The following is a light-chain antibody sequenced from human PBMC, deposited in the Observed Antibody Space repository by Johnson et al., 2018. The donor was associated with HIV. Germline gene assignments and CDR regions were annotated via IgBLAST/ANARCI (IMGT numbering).Light chain of an antibody. Sequence: QSVLTQPPSVSAAPGQKVTISCSGSSSNIGNNYVSWYQQLPGTAPKLLIYENNKRPSGIPDRFSGSKSGTSDTLGITGLQTGDEADYYCGTWDNSLIPVYVFGNAT. CDR1: SSNIGNNY. CDR2: ENN. J-gene: IGLJ1*01. CDR3: GTWDNSLIPVYV. V-gene: IGLV1-51*02.